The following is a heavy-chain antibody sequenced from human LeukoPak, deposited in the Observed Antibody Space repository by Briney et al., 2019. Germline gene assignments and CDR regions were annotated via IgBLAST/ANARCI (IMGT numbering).Heavy chain of an antibody. CDR3: TSRYYYDSSGYYAFIR. CDR2: IKSKTDGGTT. V-gene: IGHV3-15*01. Sequence: NPGGSLRLSCAASGFTFSNAWTSWVRQAPGKGLEWVGRIKSKTDGGTTDYAAPVKGRFTISRDDSKNTLYLQMNSLKTEDTAVYYCTSRYYYDSSGYYAFIRWGQGTLVTVSS. CDR1: GFTFSNAW. D-gene: IGHD3-22*01. J-gene: IGHJ4*02.